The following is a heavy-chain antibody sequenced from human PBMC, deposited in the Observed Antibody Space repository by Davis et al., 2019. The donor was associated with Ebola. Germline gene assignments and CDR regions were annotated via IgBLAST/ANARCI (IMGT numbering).Heavy chain of an antibody. J-gene: IGHJ4*02. Sequence: SVKVSCKASGFTFTSSAVQWVRQARGQRLEWIGWIVVGSGNTNYAQKFQERVTITRDMSTSTAYMELSSLRSEDTAVYYCASDYGGNSGYFDYWGQGTLVTVSS. CDR3: ASDYGGNSGYFDY. V-gene: IGHV1-58*01. CDR1: GFTFTSSA. CDR2: IVVGSGNT. D-gene: IGHD4-23*01.